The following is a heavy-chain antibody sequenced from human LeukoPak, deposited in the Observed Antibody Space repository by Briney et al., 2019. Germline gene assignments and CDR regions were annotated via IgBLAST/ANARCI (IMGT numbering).Heavy chain of an antibody. J-gene: IGHJ5*02. CDR2: IDPSDSYT. D-gene: IGHD3-9*01. CDR1: GNSFISYW. CDR3: ATADVLTGSLYDH. V-gene: IGHV5-10-1*01. Sequence: GESLKISCKGSGNSFISYWITWVRQMPGKGLEWMGRIDPSDSYTNYSPSFQGHVTISADKSISTAYLQWSSLKASDTAMYYCATADVLTGSLYDHWGQGTLVTVSS.